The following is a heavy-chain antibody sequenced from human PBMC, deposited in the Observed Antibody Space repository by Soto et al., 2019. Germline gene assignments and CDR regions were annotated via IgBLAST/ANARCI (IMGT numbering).Heavy chain of an antibody. CDR2: ISGSGGST. V-gene: IGHV3-23*01. Sequence: PGGSLRLSCAASGFTFSSYAMSWVRQAPGKGLEWVSAISGSGGSTYYADSVKGRFTISRDNSKNTLYLQMNSLRAEDTAVYYCATHPLYCSSTSCSRKYYFDYWGQGTLVTVSS. CDR3: ATHPLYCSSTSCSRKYYFDY. CDR1: GFTFSSYA. J-gene: IGHJ4*02. D-gene: IGHD2-2*01.